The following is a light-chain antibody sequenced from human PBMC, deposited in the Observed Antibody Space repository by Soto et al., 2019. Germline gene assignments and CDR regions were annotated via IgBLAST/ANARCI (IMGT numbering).Light chain of an antibody. J-gene: IGKJ4*01. CDR2: DAS. CDR1: QSVSSY. V-gene: IGKV3-11*01. Sequence: EIVLTQSPATLSLSPGERATLSCRASQSVSSYLAWYQQKPGQAPRLLIYDASNRATGIPARFSGSGSGTDFTLTNSSLEPEDFAVYYCQQRSNWPLPFGGGTKVEIK. CDR3: QQRSNWPLP.